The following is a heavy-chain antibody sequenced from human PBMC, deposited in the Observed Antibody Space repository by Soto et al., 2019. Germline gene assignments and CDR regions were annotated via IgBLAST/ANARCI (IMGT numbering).Heavy chain of an antibody. CDR3: ARDSVVVVDAPLGDYYYYGMEV. CDR2: IYYIGST. D-gene: IGHD2-15*01. V-gene: IGHV4-30-4*01. CDR1: GGSISSGDYY. J-gene: IGHJ6*02. Sequence: SETLSLTCTVSGGSISSGDYYWSWIRQPPGKGLEWIGYIYYIGSTYYNPSLKSRVTISVDTSKNQFSLKLSSVTAADTDVYYCARDSVVVVDAPLGDYYYYGMEVWGQGTTVTV.